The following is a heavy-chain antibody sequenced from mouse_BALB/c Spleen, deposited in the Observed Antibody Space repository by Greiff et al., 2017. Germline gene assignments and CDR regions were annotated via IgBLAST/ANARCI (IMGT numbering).Heavy chain of an antibody. CDR1: GFTFSSYA. Sequence: EVKLEESGGGLVKPGGSLKLSCAASGFTFSSYAMSWVRQTPEKRLEWVASISSGGSTYYPDSVKGRFTISRDNARNILYLQMSSLRSEDTAMYYCARTPTTMITTGLAYWGQGTLVTVSA. V-gene: IGHV5-6-5*01. CDR3: ARTPTTMITTGLAY. D-gene: IGHD2-4*01. CDR2: ISSGGST. J-gene: IGHJ3*01.